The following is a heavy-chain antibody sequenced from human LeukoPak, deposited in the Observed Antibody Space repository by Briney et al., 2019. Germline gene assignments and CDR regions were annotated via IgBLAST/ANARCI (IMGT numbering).Heavy chain of an antibody. CDR1: GFTFSSYG. V-gene: IGHV3-33*01. CDR2: IWYDGSNK. Sequence: PGRSLRLSCAAFGFTFSSYGMHWVRQAPGKGLEWVAVIWYDGSNKYYADSVKGRFTISRDNSKNTLYLQMNSLRAEDTAVYYCARESGYEFDYWGQGTLVTVSS. D-gene: IGHD5-12*01. J-gene: IGHJ4*02. CDR3: ARESGYEFDY.